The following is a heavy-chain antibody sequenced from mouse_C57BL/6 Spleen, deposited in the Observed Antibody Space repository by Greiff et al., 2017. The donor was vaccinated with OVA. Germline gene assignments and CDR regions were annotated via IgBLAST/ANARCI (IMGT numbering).Heavy chain of an antibody. CDR2: ISSGSSTI. D-gene: IGHD1-1*01. Sequence: EVQRVESGGGLVKPGGSLKLSCAASGFTFSDYGMHWVRQAPGKGLEWVAYISSGSSTIYYADTVKGRFTISRDNAKNTLFLQMTSLRSEDTAMYYCARDYGSREGYFDVWGTGTTVTVSS. J-gene: IGHJ1*03. CDR3: ARDYGSREGYFDV. V-gene: IGHV5-17*01. CDR1: GFTFSDYG.